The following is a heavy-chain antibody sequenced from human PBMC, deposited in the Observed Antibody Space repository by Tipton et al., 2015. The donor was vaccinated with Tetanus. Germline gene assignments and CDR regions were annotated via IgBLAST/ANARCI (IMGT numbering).Heavy chain of an antibody. D-gene: IGHD1-1*01. CDR3: ARANNEFPKKGPFDS. CDR2: IYYSGST. CDR1: GGSISGSSYY. Sequence: TLSLTCSVSGGSISGSSYYWSWIRQPPGKALERIGSIYYSGSTFHHPSLQSRVTISVDTSKNQFSLRLTSVTAADTAVYYCARANNEFPKKGPFDSWGQGSLVIVSS. V-gene: IGHV4-39*07. J-gene: IGHJ4*02.